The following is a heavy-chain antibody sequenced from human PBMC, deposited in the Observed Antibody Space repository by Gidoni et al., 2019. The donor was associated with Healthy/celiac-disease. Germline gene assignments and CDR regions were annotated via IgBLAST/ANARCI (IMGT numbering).Heavy chain of an antibody. CDR1: GFTLSSYE. V-gene: IGHV3-48*03. Sequence: EVQLVESGGGLVQPGGSLRLSCAASGFTLSSYEMSWVRQAPGKGLEWVSYISSSGSTIHYADSVKGRFTISRDNAKNSLYLQMNSLRAEDTAVYYCAREHNWNDYWGQGTLVTVSS. CDR3: AREHNWNDY. CDR2: ISSSGSTI. J-gene: IGHJ4*02. D-gene: IGHD1-1*01.